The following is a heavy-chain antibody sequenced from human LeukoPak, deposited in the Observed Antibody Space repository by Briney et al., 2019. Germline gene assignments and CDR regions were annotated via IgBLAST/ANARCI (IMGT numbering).Heavy chain of an antibody. J-gene: IGHJ4*02. Sequence: GGSLRLSCAASGFTFSSYGMHWVRQAPGKGLEWVAFIRYDGSNKYYADSVKGRFTISRDNSKNTLYLQMNSLRAEDTAVYYCARLGDSSSWYEDYWGQGTLVTVSS. CDR3: ARLGDSSSWYEDY. D-gene: IGHD6-13*01. CDR1: GFTFSSYG. V-gene: IGHV3-30*02. CDR2: IRYDGSNK.